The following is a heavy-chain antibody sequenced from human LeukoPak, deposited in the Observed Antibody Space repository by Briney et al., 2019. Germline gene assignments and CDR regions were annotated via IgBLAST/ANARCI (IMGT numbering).Heavy chain of an antibody. CDR3: AKDRHPYGSGTFPFDY. CDR2: ISSSSSYI. Sequence: GGSLRLSCAASGFTFSSYSMNWVRQAPGKGLEWVSFISSSSSYIYYADSVKGRFTISRDNAKNSLYLQMNSLRAEDTAVYYCAKDRHPYGSGTFPFDYWGQGTLVTVSS. J-gene: IGHJ4*02. D-gene: IGHD3-10*01. CDR1: GFTFSSYS. V-gene: IGHV3-21*01.